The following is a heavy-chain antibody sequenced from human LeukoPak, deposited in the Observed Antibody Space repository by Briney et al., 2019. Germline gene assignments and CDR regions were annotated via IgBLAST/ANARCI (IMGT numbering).Heavy chain of an antibody. D-gene: IGHD5-18*01. Sequence: SQTLSLTCTVSGGSISSGVYSWSWIRQHPGKGLEWIGYIYYSGSTYYNPSLKSRVTMSVDTSKNQFSLKLSSVTAADTAVYYCARVPSGAGGAMVNFDYWGQGTLATVSS. CDR2: IYYSGST. V-gene: IGHV4-31*03. CDR3: ARVPSGAGGAMVNFDY. CDR1: GGSISSGVYS. J-gene: IGHJ4*02.